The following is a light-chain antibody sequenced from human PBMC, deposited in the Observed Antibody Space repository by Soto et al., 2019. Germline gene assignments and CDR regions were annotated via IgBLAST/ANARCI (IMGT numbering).Light chain of an antibody. Sequence: QLVLTQPASVSGSPGQSITISCSGSNSDIGGYKYVSWYQHHPGRAPKLLIYDVTDRASGISDRFSGSKSGNTASLTISGLQVDDEADYYCTSYTSTRYPVFGPGTKVTVL. CDR2: DVT. V-gene: IGLV2-14*01. CDR1: NSDIGGYKY. CDR3: TSYTSTRYPV. J-gene: IGLJ1*01.